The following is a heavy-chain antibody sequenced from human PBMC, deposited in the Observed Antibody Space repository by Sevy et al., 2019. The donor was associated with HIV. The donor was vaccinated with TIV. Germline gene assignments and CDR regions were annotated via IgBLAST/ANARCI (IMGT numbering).Heavy chain of an antibody. Sequence: GGSLRLSCAASGFTFSSYAMSWVRQAPGKGLEWVSAISGSGGSTYYADSVKGRFTISRDNSKNMLFLQMNSLTAEDTAVYYCAKSGPYYYDSSGYYYCFDYWGQGTLVTVSS. D-gene: IGHD3-22*01. CDR1: GFTFSSYA. CDR2: ISGSGGST. J-gene: IGHJ4*02. CDR3: AKSGPYYYDSSGYYYCFDY. V-gene: IGHV3-23*01.